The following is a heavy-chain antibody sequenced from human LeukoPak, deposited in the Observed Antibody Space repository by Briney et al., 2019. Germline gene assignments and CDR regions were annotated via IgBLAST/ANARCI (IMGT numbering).Heavy chain of an antibody. D-gene: IGHD6-13*01. CDR3: ATTAGAAGGYYGMGV. CDR1: GGTFSSYT. CDR2: IIPILGIA. J-gene: IGHJ6*02. V-gene: IGHV1-69*02. Sequence: SVKVSCKASGGTFSSYTISWVRQAPGQGLEWMGRIIPILGIANYAQKFQGRVTITADKSTSTAYMELSSLRSEDTAVYYCATTAGAAGGYYGMGVWGQGTTVTVSS.